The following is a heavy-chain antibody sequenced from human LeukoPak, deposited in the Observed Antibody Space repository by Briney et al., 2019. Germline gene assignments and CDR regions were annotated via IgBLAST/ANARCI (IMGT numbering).Heavy chain of an antibody. Sequence: SETLSLTCTVSDDSITSYYWSWIRQPPGKGLENIGYIHYSGSTKYNPSLKSRVTMSVDTSKNQISLKLNSVTAADTAVYYCARASGYYGSGSYYTGWGQGTLVTVSS. CDR1: DDSITSYY. D-gene: IGHD3-10*01. V-gene: IGHV4-59*08. CDR3: ARASGYYGSGSYYTG. CDR2: IHYSGST. J-gene: IGHJ4*02.